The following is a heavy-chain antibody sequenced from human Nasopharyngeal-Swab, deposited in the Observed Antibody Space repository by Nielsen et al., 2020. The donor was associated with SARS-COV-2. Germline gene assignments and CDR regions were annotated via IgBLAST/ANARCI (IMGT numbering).Heavy chain of an antibody. CDR3: ATSMKKAGIVAKGVYYYMDV. D-gene: IGHD5-12*01. J-gene: IGHJ6*03. V-gene: IGHV1-69*13. Sequence: SVKVSCKASGGTFSSYAISWVRQAPGQGLEWMGGIIPIFGTANYAQKFQGRVTITADESTSTAYMELSSLRSEDTAVYYCATSMKKAGIVAKGVYYYMDVWGKGTTVTVS. CDR2: IIPIFGTA. CDR1: GGTFSSYA.